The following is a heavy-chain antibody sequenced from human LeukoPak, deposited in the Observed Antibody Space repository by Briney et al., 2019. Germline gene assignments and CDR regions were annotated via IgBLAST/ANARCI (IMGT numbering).Heavy chain of an antibody. D-gene: IGHD2-2*01. CDR3: ALYCSSTSCKTYPTYGMDV. Sequence: GASVKVSCKASGGTFSSYAISWVRQAPGQGLEWMGGIIPIFGTANYAQKFQGRVTITADESTCTAYMELSSLRSEDTAVYYCALYCSSTSCKTYPTYGMDVWGQGTTVTVSS. CDR2: IIPIFGTA. CDR1: GGTFSSYA. V-gene: IGHV1-69*13. J-gene: IGHJ6*02.